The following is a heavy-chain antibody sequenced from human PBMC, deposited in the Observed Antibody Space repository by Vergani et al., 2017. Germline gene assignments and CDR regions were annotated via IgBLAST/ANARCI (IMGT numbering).Heavy chain of an antibody. CDR3: ARQGDYDSSGYAYFDY. Sequence: QVQLVQSGAEVKKPGSSGKVSCKASGGTFSSYAISWVRQAPGQGLEWMGRIIPIFGTANYAQKFQGRVTITADESTSTADMELSSLRSEDTAVYYCARQGDYDSSGYAYFDYWGQGTLVTVSS. J-gene: IGHJ4*02. CDR1: GGTFSSYA. V-gene: IGHV1-69*18. D-gene: IGHD3-22*01. CDR2: IIPIFGTA.